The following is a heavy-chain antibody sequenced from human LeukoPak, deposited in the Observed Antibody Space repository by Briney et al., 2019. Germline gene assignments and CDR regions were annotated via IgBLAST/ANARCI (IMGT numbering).Heavy chain of an antibody. CDR2: IYYSGST. J-gene: IGHJ4*02. V-gene: IGHV4-61*01. CDR3: ARRGGSGRSFDY. CDR1: GASVSSGSYY. Sequence: PSETLSLTCTVSGASVSSGSYYWSWLRQPPGKGLEWIGYIYYSGSTNYNPSLKGRVTISVDTSKNQFSLKVSSVTAADTAVYYCARRGGSGRSFDYWGQGTLVTVSS. D-gene: IGHD3-10*01.